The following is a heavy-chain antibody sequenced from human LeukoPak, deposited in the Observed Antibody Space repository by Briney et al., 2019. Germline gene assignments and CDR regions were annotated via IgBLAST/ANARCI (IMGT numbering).Heavy chain of an antibody. CDR3: ASQLTYYDFWSGYCNPGAFDP. J-gene: IGHJ5*02. D-gene: IGHD3-3*01. Sequence: SETLSLTCTVSGGSISSSSYYWGWIRQPPGKGLEWIGSIYYSGSTYYNPSLKSRVTISVDTSKNQFSLKLSSVTAADTAVYYCASQLTYYDFWSGYCNPGAFDPWGQGTLVTVSS. CDR1: GGSISSSSYY. V-gene: IGHV4-39*01. CDR2: IYYSGST.